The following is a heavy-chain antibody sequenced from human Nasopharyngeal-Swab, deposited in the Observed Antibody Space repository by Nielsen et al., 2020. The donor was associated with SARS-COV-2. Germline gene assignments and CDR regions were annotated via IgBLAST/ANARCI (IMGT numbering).Heavy chain of an antibody. CDR2: IIPIFGTA. Sequence: SVKVSCKASGGTFSSYAISWVRQAPGQGLEWMGGIIPIFGTANYAQKFQGRVTITADESTSTAYMELSSLRSEDAAVYYCTTQLGDAFDIWGQGTMVTVSS. CDR1: GGTFSSYA. CDR3: TTQLGDAFDI. D-gene: IGHD6-6*01. J-gene: IGHJ3*02. V-gene: IGHV1-69*13.